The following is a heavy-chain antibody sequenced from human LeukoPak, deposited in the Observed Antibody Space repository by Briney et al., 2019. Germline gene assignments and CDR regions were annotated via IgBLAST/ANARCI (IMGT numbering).Heavy chain of an antibody. J-gene: IGHJ4*02. V-gene: IGHV1-2*02. CDR3: ARDFEVAPKSEWESLSYYFDD. Sequence: GASVKVSCKASGYTFTGDYMHWVRQAPGQGLEWMGWINPNSGVTNYAQKFQGRVTMTRDTSISTVYMELSRLRSDDTALYYCARDFEVAPKSEWESLSYYFDDWGQGTLVTVSS. D-gene: IGHD1-26*01. CDR1: GYTFTGDY. CDR2: INPNSGVT.